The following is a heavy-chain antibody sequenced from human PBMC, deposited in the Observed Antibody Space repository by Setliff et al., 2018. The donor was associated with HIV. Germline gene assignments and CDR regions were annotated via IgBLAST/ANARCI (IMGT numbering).Heavy chain of an antibody. CDR3: ASHFGYCSSTSCEGY. CDR1: GFTFSSYA. Sequence: PGGSLRLSCAASGFTFSSYAMSWVRQAPGKGLEWVSTINIDGSSTNYADSVKGRFTISRDNAKNSLYLQMNSLRAEDTAVYYCASHFGYCSSTSCEGYWGQGALVTVSS. CDR2: INIDGSST. V-gene: IGHV3-23*01. D-gene: IGHD2-2*01. J-gene: IGHJ4*02.